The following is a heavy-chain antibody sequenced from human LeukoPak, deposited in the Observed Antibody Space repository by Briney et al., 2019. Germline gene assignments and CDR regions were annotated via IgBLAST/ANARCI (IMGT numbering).Heavy chain of an antibody. V-gene: IGHV1-69*01. CDR1: GGTFSSYA. CDR3: ARDQYYDILTGLPGVDY. Sequence: ALVKVSCKASGGTFSSYAISWVRQAPGQGLEWMGGIIPIFGTANYAQKFQGRVTITADESTSTAYMELSSLRSEDTAVYYCARDQYYDILTGLPGVDYWGQGTLVTVSS. CDR2: IIPIFGTA. J-gene: IGHJ4*02. D-gene: IGHD3-9*01.